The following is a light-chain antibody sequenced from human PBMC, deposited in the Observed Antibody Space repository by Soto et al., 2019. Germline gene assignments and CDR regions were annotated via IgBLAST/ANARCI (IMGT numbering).Light chain of an antibody. CDR1: RGHSNYV. J-gene: IGLJ2*01. CDR2: LNSDGSH. V-gene: IGLV4-69*01. CDR3: QTWGTGIRV. Sequence: QLVLTQSPSASASLGASVKLTCTLSRGHSNYVIAWHQQQPEKGPRYLMKLNSDGSHSKGDGIPDRFSGSSSGAERYLTISSLQSEDEADYYCQTWGTGIRVFGGGTKLTVL.